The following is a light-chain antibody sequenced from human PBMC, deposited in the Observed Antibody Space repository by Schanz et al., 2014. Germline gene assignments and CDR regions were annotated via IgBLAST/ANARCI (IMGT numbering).Light chain of an antibody. CDR2: EGS. V-gene: IGLV2-23*01. Sequence: QSALTQPASVSGSPGQSITISCTGTSSDVGSYNLVSWYQQHPGKAPKLMIYEGSKRPSGVSNRFSGSKSGNTASLTISGLQAEDAADYYCCSYAGSSPWVFGGGTKLTVL. J-gene: IGLJ3*02. CDR1: SSDVGSYNL. CDR3: CSYAGSSPWV.